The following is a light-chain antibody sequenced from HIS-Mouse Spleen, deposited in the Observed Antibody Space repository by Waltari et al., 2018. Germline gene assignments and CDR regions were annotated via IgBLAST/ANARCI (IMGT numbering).Light chain of an antibody. J-gene: IGKJ2*01. Sequence: AIQLTQSPSSLAAAAGGRVNIICRASQGISSALARYQQKPGKAPKLLIYDASSLESGVPSRFSGSGSGTDFTLTISSMQPEDFATYYCQQFNSYPFGQGTKLEIK. CDR3: QQFNSYP. CDR1: QGISSA. CDR2: DAS. V-gene: IGKV1-13*02.